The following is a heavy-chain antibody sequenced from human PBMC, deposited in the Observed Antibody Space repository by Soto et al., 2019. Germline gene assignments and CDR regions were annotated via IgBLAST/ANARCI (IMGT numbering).Heavy chain of an antibody. CDR2: IFYSGST. Sequence: QLQLQESGPGLVKPSETLSLTCTVSGGSISSNSYYWGWIRQPPGQGLEWIGSIFYSGSTYYNPSLKGRVTISVDTSKIQFALKLSSVKAADTAVYYCATTPRSGWYGGSSYYGMDVWGQGTTVTVSS. J-gene: IGHJ6*02. CDR3: ATTPRSGWYGGSSYYGMDV. V-gene: IGHV4-39*01. D-gene: IGHD6-19*01. CDR1: GGSISSNSYY.